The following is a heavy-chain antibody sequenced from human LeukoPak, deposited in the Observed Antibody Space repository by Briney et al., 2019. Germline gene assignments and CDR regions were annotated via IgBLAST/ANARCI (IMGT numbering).Heavy chain of an antibody. CDR2: ISGSGGST. CDR1: GFTFSSYA. CDR3: ARPFETTYFDILTGYYPFDY. V-gene: IGHV3-23*01. J-gene: IGHJ4*02. D-gene: IGHD3-9*01. Sequence: GGSLRLSCAASGFTFSSYAMSWVRQAPGKGLEWVSAISGSGGSTYYADSEKGRFTISRDNSKNTLYLQMNSLRAEDTAVYYCARPFETTYFDILTGYYPFDYWGQGTLVTVSS.